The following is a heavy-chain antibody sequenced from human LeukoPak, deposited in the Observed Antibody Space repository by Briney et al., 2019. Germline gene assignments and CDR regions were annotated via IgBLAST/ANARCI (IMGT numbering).Heavy chain of an antibody. D-gene: IGHD3-9*01. Sequence: GGSLRLSCAASGFTFDDYAMHWVRQAPGKGLEWVAFIRYDGNNKFYADSVKGRFTISRDNSKNTLYLQMNSLRPEDTAVYYCARDRHVYYDILTGYASYFEYWGQGALVTVSS. V-gene: IGHV3-30*02. CDR2: IRYDGNNK. J-gene: IGHJ4*02. CDR1: GFTFDDYA. CDR3: ARDRHVYYDILTGYASYFEY.